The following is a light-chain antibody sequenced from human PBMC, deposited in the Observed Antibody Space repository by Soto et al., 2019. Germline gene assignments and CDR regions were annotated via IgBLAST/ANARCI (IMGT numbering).Light chain of an antibody. Sequence: ILLTQSACTLSLSPGERATLSWWASQSVSSSYLAWYQQKPGQAPRLLIYGASTRATGIPARFSGSAYGTDFNLTISRLETEDFAVYFCQQYGSSPITFGQGTRLETK. CDR1: QSVSSSY. V-gene: IGKV3-20*01. CDR2: GAS. J-gene: IGKJ5*01. CDR3: QQYGSSPIT.